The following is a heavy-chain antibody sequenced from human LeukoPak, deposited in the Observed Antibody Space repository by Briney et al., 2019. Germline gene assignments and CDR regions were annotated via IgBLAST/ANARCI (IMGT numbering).Heavy chain of an antibody. D-gene: IGHD5-12*01. CDR2: INQDGSLT. CDR1: GLTFSTYW. J-gene: IGHJ4*02. Sequence: PGGSLRLSCAPSGLTFSTYWMNWVRQAPGKGLEWVANINQDGSLTYYMDSVKGRFTISRDNAKNSLYLQMNSLRAEDTAVYYCAKDRRYSGYDLFDYWGQGTLVTVSS. CDR3: AKDRRYSGYDLFDY. V-gene: IGHV3-7*03.